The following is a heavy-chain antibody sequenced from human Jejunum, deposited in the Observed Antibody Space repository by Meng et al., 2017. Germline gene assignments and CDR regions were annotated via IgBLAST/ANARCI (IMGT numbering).Heavy chain of an antibody. J-gene: IGHJ4*02. V-gene: IGHV1-18*01. CDR3: ARDYSGTSYRYSDY. Sequence: QVQLVQSGAEVKNPGTSVKVSCKTSGYTFTSYGISWVRQVPGQGLEWMGWISVYHGNTNYAQKLQGRVTMTTDTSTSTAYMELRSLRSDDTAVYFCARDYSGTSYRYSDYWGQGTLVTVSS. CDR1: GYTFTSYG. CDR2: ISVYHGNT. D-gene: IGHD1-26*01.